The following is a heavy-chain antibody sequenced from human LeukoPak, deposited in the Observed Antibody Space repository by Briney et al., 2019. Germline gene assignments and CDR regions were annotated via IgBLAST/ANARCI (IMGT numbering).Heavy chain of an antibody. Sequence: GESLKISCKSSGYSFTGYWIGWVRQMPGKGLEWMGNIYPGDSDTRYTPPFQGQVTISADKSISTAYLQWSSLKASDTAIYYCARIMADIYYFDDWGQGTLVTVSS. D-gene: IGHD5-12*01. V-gene: IGHV5-51*01. CDR1: GYSFTGYW. CDR3: ARIMADIYYFDD. J-gene: IGHJ4*02. CDR2: IYPGDSDT.